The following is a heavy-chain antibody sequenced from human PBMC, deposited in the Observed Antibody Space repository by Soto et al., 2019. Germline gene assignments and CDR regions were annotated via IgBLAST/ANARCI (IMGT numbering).Heavy chain of an antibody. CDR3: ASTRRYGDYPPHIYYYYGMDV. CDR2: IDPSDSYT. J-gene: IGHJ6*02. Sequence: GESLKISCKGSGYSFTSYWISWVRQMPGKGLEWMGRIDPSDSYTNYSPSFQGHVTISADKSISTAYLQWSSLKASDTAMYYCASTRRYGDYPPHIYYYYGMDVWGQGTTVTVSS. D-gene: IGHD4-17*01. V-gene: IGHV5-10-1*01. CDR1: GYSFTSYW.